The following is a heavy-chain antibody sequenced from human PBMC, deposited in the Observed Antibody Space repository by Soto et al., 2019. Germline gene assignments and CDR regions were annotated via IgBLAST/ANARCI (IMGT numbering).Heavy chain of an antibody. CDR3: ARMYNSGFYRPEGDYFFYGMDV. J-gene: IGHJ6*02. CDR2: FYYSGNT. Sequence: SETLSLTCTVSGDSISDYYWSWIRQPAGKGLEWIGRFYYSGNTKSNPSLKSRVTMSADTSKNPFSLSLRSVTAADSAIYYCARMYNSGFYRPEGDYFFYGMDVWRQGTTVTVSS. CDR1: GDSISDYY. D-gene: IGHD6-19*01. V-gene: IGHV4-4*07.